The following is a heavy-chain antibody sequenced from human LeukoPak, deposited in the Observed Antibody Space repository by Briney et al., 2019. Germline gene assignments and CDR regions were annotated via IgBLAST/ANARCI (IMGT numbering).Heavy chain of an antibody. J-gene: IGHJ6*03. D-gene: IGHD6-19*01. CDR1: GYTFTSYD. CDR2: MNPNSGNT. V-gene: IGHV1-8*03. Sequence: ASVKVFCKASGYTFTSYDINWVRQATGQGLECMGWMNPNSGNTGYAQKFQGRVTITRNTSISTAYMELSSLRSEDTAVYYCARTGTYSSGWIGYYYYHMDVWGKGTTVTVSS. CDR3: ARTGTYSSGWIGYYYYHMDV.